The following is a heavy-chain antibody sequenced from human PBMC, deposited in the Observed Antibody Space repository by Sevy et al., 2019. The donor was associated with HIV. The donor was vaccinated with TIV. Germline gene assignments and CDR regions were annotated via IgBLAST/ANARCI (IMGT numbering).Heavy chain of an antibody. CDR1: GVSINTDHYY. CDR3: ARQMAAAGTFYFDY. D-gene: IGHD6-13*01. CDR2: IYYSGST. V-gene: IGHV4-31*03. Sequence: SETLSLTCTVSGVSINTDHYYWSWIRQHPGKGLEWIGYIYYSGSTYYNPSLKSRLTISIDTSKNQFSLKLTSVTAADTAVYYYARQMAAAGTFYFDYWGQGNLVTVSS. J-gene: IGHJ4*02.